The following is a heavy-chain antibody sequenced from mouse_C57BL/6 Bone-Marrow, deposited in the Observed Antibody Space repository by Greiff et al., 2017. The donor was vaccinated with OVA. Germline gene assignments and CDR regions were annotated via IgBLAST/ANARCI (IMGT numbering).Heavy chain of an antibody. CDR3: TTGTVVARGYFDV. V-gene: IGHV14-4*01. CDR1: GFNIKDDY. D-gene: IGHD1-1*01. Sequence: EVQLQQSGAELVRPGASVKLSCTASGFNIKDDYMHWVKQRPEQGLEWIGWLDPENGDTEYASKFQGKATITADTSSNTAYLQLSSLTSEDTAVYYCTTGTVVARGYFDVWGTGTTVTVSS. J-gene: IGHJ1*03. CDR2: LDPENGDT.